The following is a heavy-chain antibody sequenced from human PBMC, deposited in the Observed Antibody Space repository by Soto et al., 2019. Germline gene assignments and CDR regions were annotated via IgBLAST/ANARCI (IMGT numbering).Heavy chain of an antibody. Sequence: QLQLQESGSGLVKPSQTLSLTCAVSGGSISSGGYSWSWMRQPPGKGLEWIGYIYHSGSTSYNPSITSKVTKAVDRSKNQFSLKLSSVTAAETAVYYCASVPDRWGQGTLVTVSS. CDR2: IYHSGST. CDR3: ASVPDR. D-gene: IGHD2-2*01. CDR1: GGSISSGGYS. J-gene: IGHJ5*02. V-gene: IGHV4-30-2*01.